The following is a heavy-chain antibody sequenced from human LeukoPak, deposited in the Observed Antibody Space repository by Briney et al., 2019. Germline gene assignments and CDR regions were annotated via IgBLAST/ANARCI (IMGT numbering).Heavy chain of an antibody. D-gene: IGHD3-10*01. CDR1: GGSISGLY. Sequence: PSETLSLTCTVSGGSISGLYWSWIRQSPEKGLESIAYVFSTGSPNYNPSLESRGTISVDTSKNQISLTLISVTAADTALYYCARARYYSDAGSYFIDQWGQGTPVTVSS. CDR2: VFSTGSP. CDR3: ARARYYSDAGSYFIDQ. J-gene: IGHJ5*02. V-gene: IGHV4-59*11.